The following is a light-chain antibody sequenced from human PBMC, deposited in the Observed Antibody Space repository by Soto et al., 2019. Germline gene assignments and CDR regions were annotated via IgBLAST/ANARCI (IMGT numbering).Light chain of an antibody. CDR1: QSVRRN. J-gene: IGKJ1*01. Sequence: EIVMTQSPVTLSVSPGEIATLSCRASQSVRRNLAWYQQKPGQAPRLLLSGASTRATGIPARFSGSGSGTDFTLTISSLQSEAFALFFCQHYGGSLWTFGQGTRVEIK. CDR2: GAS. CDR3: QHYGGSLWT. V-gene: IGKV3-15*01.